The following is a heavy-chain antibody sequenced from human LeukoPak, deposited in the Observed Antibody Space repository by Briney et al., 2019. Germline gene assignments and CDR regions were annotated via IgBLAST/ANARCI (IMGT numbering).Heavy chain of an antibody. Sequence: SETLSLTCADYGGSLRGYYWSWIRQPPGKGLEWIGEINHSGSTNYNPSLKSRVTISIDTSETQFSLKLSSVTAADAAVYYCARVGAKYVGFDCWGQGTLVTVSS. CDR3: ARVGAKYVGFDC. V-gene: IGHV4-34*01. J-gene: IGHJ4*02. CDR2: INHSGST. CDR1: GGSLRGYY. D-gene: IGHD3-16*01.